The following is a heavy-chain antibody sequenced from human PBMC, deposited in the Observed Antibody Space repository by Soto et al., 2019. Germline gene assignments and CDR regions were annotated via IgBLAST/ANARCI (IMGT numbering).Heavy chain of an antibody. CDR3: AHLSDLEGFDP. J-gene: IGHJ5*02. CDR1: GGSISRYF. Sequence: QVQLQESGPGLVRPSETLSLTCTVSGGSISRYFWSWIWQSPGKGLEWIGYIFYTGSTTYNPSLKSRVTITIDTSKNQFSLKLSSLTAADTAVYYCAHLSDLEGFDPWGQGTLVTVSS. V-gene: IGHV4-59*01. CDR2: IFYTGST. D-gene: IGHD2-21*01.